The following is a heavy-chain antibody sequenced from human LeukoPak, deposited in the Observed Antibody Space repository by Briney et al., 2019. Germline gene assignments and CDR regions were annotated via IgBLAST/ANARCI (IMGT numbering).Heavy chain of an antibody. CDR3: ARFRTWPILFDY. CDR1: GFTFSSYS. D-gene: IGHD3/OR15-3a*01. J-gene: IGHJ4*02. V-gene: IGHV3-21*01. Sequence: GRSLRLSCAASGFTFSSYSMNWVRQAPGKGLEWVSSISSSSSYIYYADSVKGRFTISRDNAKNSLYLQMNSLRAEDTAVYYCARFRTWPILFDYWGQGTLVTVSS. CDR2: ISSSSSYI.